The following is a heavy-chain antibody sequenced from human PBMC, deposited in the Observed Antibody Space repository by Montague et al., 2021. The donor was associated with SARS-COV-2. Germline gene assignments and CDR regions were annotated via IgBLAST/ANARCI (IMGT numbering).Heavy chain of an antibody. CDR3: ARGPLRLKWLRPFDY. V-gene: IGHV4-34*01. CDR2: ITPSGST. Sequence: SETLSPTCAVYNGSFSSYYWSWIRQPPGKGLEWIGDITPSGSTNHSPSLRSRVTLSVDTSKNQFSLDLSSVTAADTAVYYCARGPLRLKWLRPFDYWGQGILVTVSS. CDR1: NGSFSSYY. J-gene: IGHJ4*02. D-gene: IGHD5-12*01.